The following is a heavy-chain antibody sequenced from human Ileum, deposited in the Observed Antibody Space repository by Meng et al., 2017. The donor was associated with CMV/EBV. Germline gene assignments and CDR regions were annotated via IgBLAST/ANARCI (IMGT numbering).Heavy chain of an antibody. J-gene: IGHJ4*02. CDR1: GGSSSSDY. CDR2: IYNSWST. Sequence: QDAAPVHGTASVTHSLTCTVSGGSSSSDYWSWIRLPAGKGLEVIGLIYNSWSTNYNPSLKSRVTMSVDPSKNQFSLTLSSVTAPDTSVYYCSREVGGVWGSYRYFAYWGQGTLVTVSS. V-gene: IGHV4-4*07. D-gene: IGHD3-16*02. CDR3: SREVGGVWGSYRYFAY.